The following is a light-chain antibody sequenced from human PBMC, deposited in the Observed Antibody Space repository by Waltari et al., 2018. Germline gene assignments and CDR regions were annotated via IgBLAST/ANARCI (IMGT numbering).Light chain of an antibody. V-gene: IGKV1-17*03. J-gene: IGKJ1*01. Sequence: DLQVTQSPSAMSASVGARVPITCRASQDISNYLAWFQQRPGKVPKRLIYGASRLQDGVPSRFSGSGSGTEFTLTISSLQPEDFATYYCLQHDSFPWTFGQGTKVEF. CDR2: GAS. CDR3: LQHDSFPWT. CDR1: QDISNY.